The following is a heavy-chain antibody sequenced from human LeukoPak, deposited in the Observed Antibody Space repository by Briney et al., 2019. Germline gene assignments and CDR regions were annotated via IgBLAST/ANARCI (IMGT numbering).Heavy chain of an antibody. D-gene: IGHD2-2*01. CDR3: ARGFLDCSSTSSYSFLAMPKALDY. Sequence: SETLSLTCAVYGGSFSGYYWSWIRQPPGKGLGWSGEINHSGSTNYTPSLKSRVTISVDTSKNQFSLKLSSVTAADTAVYYCARGFLDCSSTSSYSFLAMPKALDYWGQGTLVTVSS. CDR1: GGSFSGYY. J-gene: IGHJ4*02. V-gene: IGHV4-34*01. CDR2: INHSGST.